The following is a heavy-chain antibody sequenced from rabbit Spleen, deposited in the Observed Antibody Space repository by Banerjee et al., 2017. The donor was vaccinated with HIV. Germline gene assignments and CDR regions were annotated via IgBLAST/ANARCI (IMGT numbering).Heavy chain of an antibody. CDR2: IAGSSSGFT. Sequence: QEQLVESGGGLVQPGGSLKLSCKASGFDLSTYGVSWVRQAPGKGLEWIACIAGSSSGFTYSATWAKGRFTISKTSSTTVTLQMTSLTVADTATYFCARDTGTSFSSYGMDLWGQGTLVTVS. V-gene: IGHV1S45*01. CDR3: ARDTGTSFSSYGMDL. J-gene: IGHJ6*01. D-gene: IGHD7-1*01. CDR1: GFDLSTYG.